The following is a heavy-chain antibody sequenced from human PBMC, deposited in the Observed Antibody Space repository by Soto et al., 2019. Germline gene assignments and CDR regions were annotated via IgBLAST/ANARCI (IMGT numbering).Heavy chain of an antibody. J-gene: IGHJ4*02. D-gene: IGHD6-13*01. CDR2: IIPLFGKL. CDR1: GGTFSNHL. CDR3: ARDAYSSLIDY. V-gene: IGHV1-69*04. Sequence: GASVKVSCKASGGTFSNHLISWVRQAPGQGLEWMGTIIPLFGKLNYAQKLQGRVTISADKSTSTAYMELRSLRSDDTAVYYCARDAYSSLIDYWGQGTLVTVSS.